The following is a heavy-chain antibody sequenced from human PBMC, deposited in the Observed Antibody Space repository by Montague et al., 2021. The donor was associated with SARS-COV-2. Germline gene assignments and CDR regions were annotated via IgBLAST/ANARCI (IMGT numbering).Heavy chain of an antibody. CDR2: IDPSDSYT. CDR1: GYSFTSYW. D-gene: IGHD3-10*01. J-gene: IGHJ6*03. CDR3: ARLESGHYYGSGSPNYMDV. Sequence: QSGAEVKKPGESLRISCKGSGYSFTSYWISWVRQMPGKGLEWVGRIDPSDSYTNYSPSFQGHVTILADKSISTAYLQWSSLKASDTAMYYCARLESGHYYGSGSPNYMDVWGKGTTVTVSS. V-gene: IGHV5-10-1*01.